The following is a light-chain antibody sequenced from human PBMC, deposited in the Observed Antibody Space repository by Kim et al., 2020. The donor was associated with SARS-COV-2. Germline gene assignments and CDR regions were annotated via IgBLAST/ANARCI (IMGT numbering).Light chain of an antibody. CDR2: GVS. J-gene: IGKJ4*01. V-gene: IGKV3-20*01. Sequence: SPGERATLSCRASQSLSSSYLAWYQQKPGQAPRLRIYGVSSRATGIADRFSGSGSGTDFTLTISRLEPEDFAVYFCQQYDSSPLTFGGGTKVDIK. CDR1: QSLSSSY. CDR3: QQYDSSPLT.